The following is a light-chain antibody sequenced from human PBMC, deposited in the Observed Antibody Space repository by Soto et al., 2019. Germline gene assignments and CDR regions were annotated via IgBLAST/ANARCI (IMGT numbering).Light chain of an antibody. V-gene: IGKV3-20*01. J-gene: IGKJ1*01. CDR3: QHYNSYSEA. CDR1: QSISSSY. Sequence: EIVLTQSPGTLSLSPGERATLSCRASQSISSSYLAWYQQKPGQAPRLLIYGASSRATGTPDRFSGSGSGTEFTLTISSLQPDDFATYYCQHYNSYSEAFGQGTKVDIK. CDR2: GAS.